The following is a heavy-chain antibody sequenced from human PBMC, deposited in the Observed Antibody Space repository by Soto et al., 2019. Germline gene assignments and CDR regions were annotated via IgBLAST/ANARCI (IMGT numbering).Heavy chain of an antibody. J-gene: IGHJ5*02. V-gene: IGHV1-2*02. CDR1: GYTFSDYY. CDR3: AREMGVIGAPGYTWFDP. Sequence: ASVKVSCKASGYTFSDYYVHWVREAPGQGLEWMGWINPSSGGTIYTQRFQGRVTMTRDTSINTVYKELSRLTSDDTAVYYCAREMGVIGAPGYTWFDPWGQGALVTVSS. D-gene: IGHD1-26*01. CDR2: INPSSGGT.